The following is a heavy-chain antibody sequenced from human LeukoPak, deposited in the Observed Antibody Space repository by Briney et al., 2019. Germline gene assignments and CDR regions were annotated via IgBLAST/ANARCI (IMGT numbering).Heavy chain of an antibody. V-gene: IGHV4-30-2*06. CDR3: ARGGYGDYRSNFDY. D-gene: IGHD4-17*01. CDR2: IYHSGST. J-gene: IGHJ4*02. Sequence: SETLSLTCTISGGSVNSGGYYWSWIRQSPGKGLEWIGYIYHSGSTNYNPSLKSRVTISVDRSKNQFSLKLSSVTAADTAVYYCARGGYGDYRSNFDYWGQGTLVTVSS. CDR1: GGSVNSGGYY.